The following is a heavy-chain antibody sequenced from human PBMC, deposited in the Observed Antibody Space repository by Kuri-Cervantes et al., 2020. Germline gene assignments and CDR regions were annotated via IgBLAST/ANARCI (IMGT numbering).Heavy chain of an antibody. D-gene: IGHD3-9*01. J-gene: IGHJ4*02. Sequence: SGPTLVKPTQTLTLTCTFSGFSLSTSGMCVSWIRQPPGKALEWLARIDWDDDKYYSTSLKTRLTITKDTSKNQVVLTMTNMDPVDTATYYCAHIGYYDILTETWGQGTLVTVSS. CDR2: IDWDDDK. CDR3: AHIGYYDILTET. V-gene: IGHV2-70*12. CDR1: GFSLSTSGMC.